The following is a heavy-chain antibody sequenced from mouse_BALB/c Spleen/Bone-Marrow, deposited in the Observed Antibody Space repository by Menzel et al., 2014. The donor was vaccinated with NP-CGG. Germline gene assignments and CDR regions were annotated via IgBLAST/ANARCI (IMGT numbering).Heavy chain of an antibody. CDR2: IWGGGST. J-gene: IGHJ4*01. Sequence: VQLQQSGPGLVAPSQSLSITCTVSGFSLTDYGVSWIRQPPGKGLEWLGLIWGGGSTYYNSALKSKLSISKDNSKRQVFLRMNSLQIDDTAIYYCAKRTLITRGAMDYWGQGTSVTVSS. D-gene: IGHD2-4*01. V-gene: IGHV2-6-5*01. CDR1: GFSLTDYG. CDR3: AKRTLITRGAMDY.